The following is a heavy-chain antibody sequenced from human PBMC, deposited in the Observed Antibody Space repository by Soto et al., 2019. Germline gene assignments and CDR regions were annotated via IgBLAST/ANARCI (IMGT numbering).Heavy chain of an antibody. CDR2: VSYDESHV. Sequence: QVQLVESGGGVVQPGRSLRLSCAASGFTLSTFGIHWVRQAPGKGLEWVALVSYDESHVYYADSVKGRFAISRDISKNTVYLQMDSLRSEDTAIYYCAKVMFPQTVPISSSPWGDSWGQGTLVTVSS. D-gene: IGHD6-6*01. V-gene: IGHV3-30*18. CDR3: AKVMFPQTVPISSSPWGDS. J-gene: IGHJ5*01. CDR1: GFTLSTFG.